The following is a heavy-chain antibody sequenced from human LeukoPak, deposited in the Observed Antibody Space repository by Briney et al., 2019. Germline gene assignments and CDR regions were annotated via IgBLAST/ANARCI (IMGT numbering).Heavy chain of an antibody. V-gene: IGHV3-66*01. D-gene: IGHD6-13*01. Sequence: GRSLRLSCAASGFTVRSNYMSWVRQAPGKGLEWVSVIHSGGTTFYADSVKGRITISRDDSKNTLYLQMNSLRAEDTAVYYCATGSLGDYYYGMDVWGQGTTVTVSS. CDR2: IHSGGTT. J-gene: IGHJ6*02. CDR3: ATGSLGDYYYGMDV. CDR1: GFTVRSNY.